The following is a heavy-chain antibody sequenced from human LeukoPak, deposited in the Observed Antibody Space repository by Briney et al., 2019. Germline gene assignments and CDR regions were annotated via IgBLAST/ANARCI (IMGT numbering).Heavy chain of an antibody. Sequence: ASVKVSCKASGYTFTNYGISWVRQAPGQGLEWMGWINTYNGNTNYAQKFQGRVTMTTDTSTSTAYMELRSLRSDDTAVYYCARVVLDHYYDSSGYLGTLGYWGQGTLVTVSS. V-gene: IGHV1-18*01. J-gene: IGHJ4*02. D-gene: IGHD3-22*01. CDR2: INTYNGNT. CDR1: GYTFTNYG. CDR3: ARVVLDHYYDSSGYLGTLGY.